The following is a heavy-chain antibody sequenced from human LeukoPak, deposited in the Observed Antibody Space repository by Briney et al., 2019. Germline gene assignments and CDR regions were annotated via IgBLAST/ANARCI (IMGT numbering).Heavy chain of an antibody. Sequence: PGGSLRLSCAASGFTFDDYAMHWVRQAPGKGLEWVSGISWNSGSTGYADSVKGRFTISRDNAKNSLYLQMNSLRAEDTALYYCAKGGGSGSYYGVNTQYYYYGMDVWGQGTTVTVSS. CDR3: AKGGGSGSYYGVNTQYYYYGMDV. CDR2: ISWNSGST. D-gene: IGHD3-10*01. J-gene: IGHJ6*02. V-gene: IGHV3-9*01. CDR1: GFTFDDYA.